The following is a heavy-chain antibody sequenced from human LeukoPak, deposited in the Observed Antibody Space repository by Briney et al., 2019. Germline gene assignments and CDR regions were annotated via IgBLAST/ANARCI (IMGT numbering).Heavy chain of an antibody. CDR1: GDSISNYY. J-gene: IGHJ4*02. Sequence: SETLSLTCTVSGDSISNYYWSWIRQPPGKGLEWIGYIYYSGITNYNPSLKSRVTISVDTSKNQFSLKLSSVTAADTAVHYCAREVPGYYGSGTYHIVGTYFDYWGQGTLVTVSS. V-gene: IGHV4-59*01. CDR2: IYYSGIT. D-gene: IGHD3-10*01. CDR3: AREVPGYYGSGTYHIVGTYFDY.